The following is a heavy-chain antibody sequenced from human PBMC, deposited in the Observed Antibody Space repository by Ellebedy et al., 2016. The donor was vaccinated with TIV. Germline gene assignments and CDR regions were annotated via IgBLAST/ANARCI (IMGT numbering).Heavy chain of an antibody. CDR3: ARDLAYCGGDCYAFYI. CDR2: INIDGSIT. D-gene: IGHD2-21*02. V-gene: IGHV3-74*01. Sequence: GESLKISCAASGFTFSTYSLHCVLQSPWQGLVWVSRINIDGSITTYADSVKGRFTISRDNAKNTLYLQMDSLRAEDTAVYYCARDLAYCGGDCYAFYIWGQGTMVSVSS. CDR1: GFTFSTYS. J-gene: IGHJ3*02.